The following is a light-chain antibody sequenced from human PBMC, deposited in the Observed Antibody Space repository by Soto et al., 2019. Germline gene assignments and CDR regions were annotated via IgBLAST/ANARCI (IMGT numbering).Light chain of an antibody. J-gene: IGKJ1*01. CDR1: QSVSNK. Sequence: EIVTTQSPATLSVSPGERATLSCRASQSVSNKLAWYQQKPGQAPRLLIYGASTRAAGIPARFSGSGSGTELTLTISSLQSEDFAVYYCQQYNNWPPWTFGQGTKVEIK. V-gene: IGKV3-15*01. CDR3: QQYNNWPPWT. CDR2: GAS.